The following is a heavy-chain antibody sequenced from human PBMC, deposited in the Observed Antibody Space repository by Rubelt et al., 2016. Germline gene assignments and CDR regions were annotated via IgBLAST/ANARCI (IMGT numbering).Heavy chain of an antibody. V-gene: IGHV1-8*01. CDR3: ARDGLQLVPDY. CDR2: MNPNSCNT. J-gene: IGHJ4*02. Sequence: QVQLVQSGAEVKKPGASVKVSCKASGYTFTSYDINWVRQATGQGLEWMGWMNPNSCNTGYAQKFQGRVTITADKSTRTAYMELSSLRSEDTAVYYCARDGLQLVPDYWGQGTLVTVSS. CDR1: GYTFTSYD. D-gene: IGHD6-6*01.